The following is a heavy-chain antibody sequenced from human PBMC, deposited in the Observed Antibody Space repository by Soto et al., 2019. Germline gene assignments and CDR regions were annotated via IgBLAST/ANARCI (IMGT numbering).Heavy chain of an antibody. CDR3: AREQHWNYGNPAPGGYFDY. J-gene: IGHJ4*02. V-gene: IGHV3-30-3*01. D-gene: IGHD1-7*01. CDR2: ISYDGSNK. CDR1: GFTFSSYA. Sequence: GGSMRVSCAASGFTFSSYAMHWVRKAPGKGLEWVAVISYDGSNKYYADSVKGRFTISRDNSKNTLYLQMNSLRAEDTAVYYYAREQHWNYGNPAPGGYFDYWGQGTLVTVSS.